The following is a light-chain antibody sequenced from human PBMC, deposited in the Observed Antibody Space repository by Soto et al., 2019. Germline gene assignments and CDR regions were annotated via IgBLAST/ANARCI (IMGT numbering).Light chain of an antibody. V-gene: IGKV3-11*01. CDR2: DTS. CDR3: XXXXDWPPAIT. J-gene: IGKJ5*01. CDR1: QRVSXX. Sequence: EIVLTQSPATLSLSPGERATVFCRASQRVSXXXXWYQLKAGQPPRLLIYDTSNRATGIPARFTGSGSGTXXXXXXXXXXPXDSAVXXCXXXXDWPPAITFGQGTRLEI.